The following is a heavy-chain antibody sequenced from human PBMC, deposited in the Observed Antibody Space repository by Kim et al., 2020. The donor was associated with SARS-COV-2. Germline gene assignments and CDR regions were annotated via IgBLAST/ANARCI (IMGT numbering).Heavy chain of an antibody. D-gene: IGHD4-17*01. J-gene: IGHJ4*02. Sequence: GGSLRLSCAASGFTFSAYAMSWVRQTPGKGLEWVASIYGRDDTTYYLDSVQGRFTISRDNSTSTLFLQMSRLRADDTALYYCAKDVYCDYGGLECWGQGTLVTVSS. V-gene: IGHV3-23*01. CDR1: GFTFSAYA. CDR2: IYGRDDTT. CDR3: AKDVYCDYGGLEC.